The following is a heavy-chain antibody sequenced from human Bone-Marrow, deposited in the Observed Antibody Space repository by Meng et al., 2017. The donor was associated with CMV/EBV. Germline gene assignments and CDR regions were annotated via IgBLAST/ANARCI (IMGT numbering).Heavy chain of an antibody. D-gene: IGHD2-21*01. CDR1: GGSISSGGYY. V-gene: IGHV4-31*03. CDR2: IYYSGST. J-gene: IGHJ4*02. Sequence: SETLSLTCTVSGGSISSGGYYWSWIRQHPGKGLEWIGYIYYSGSTYYNPSLKSRVTISVDTSKNQFSLKLRSVTAADTAVYYCARDNRLNCGGDCRIFDYWGQGTLVTVSS. CDR3: ARDNRLNCGGDCRIFDY.